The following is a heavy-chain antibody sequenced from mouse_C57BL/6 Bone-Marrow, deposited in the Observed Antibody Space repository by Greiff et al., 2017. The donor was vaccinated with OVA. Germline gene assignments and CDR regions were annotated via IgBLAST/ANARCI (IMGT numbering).Heavy chain of an antibody. CDR3: FNWDPYYYAMDY. V-gene: IGHV1-59*01. D-gene: IGHD4-1*01. CDR1: GYTFTSYW. J-gene: IGHJ4*01. CDR2: IDPSDSYT. Sequence: QVQLQQPGAELVRPGTSVKLSCKASGYTFTSYWMHWVKQRPGQGLEWIGVIDPSDSYTNYNQKFKGKATLTVDTSSSTAYMQLSSLTSEDSAVYYCFNWDPYYYAMDYWGQGTSVTVSS.